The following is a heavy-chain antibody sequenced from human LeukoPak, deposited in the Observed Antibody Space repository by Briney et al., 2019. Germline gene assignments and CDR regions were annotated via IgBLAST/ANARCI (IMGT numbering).Heavy chain of an antibody. D-gene: IGHD2-8*01. V-gene: IGHV3-72*01. CDR2: SRNKANSYTT. CDR3: ARAGVRTYFDS. Sequence: PGGSLRLSCAASGFTFSSYGMHWVRQAPGKGLEWVGRSRNKANSYTTEYAASVKGRFIISRDESKNSLYLQMNSLKTEDTALYYCARAGVRTYFDSWGQGTLVTVSS. J-gene: IGHJ4*02. CDR1: GFTFSSYG.